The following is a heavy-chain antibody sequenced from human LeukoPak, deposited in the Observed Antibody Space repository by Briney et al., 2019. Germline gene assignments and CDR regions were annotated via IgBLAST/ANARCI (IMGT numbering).Heavy chain of an antibody. Sequence: PGGSLRLSCEASAFIFSGHWLNWVRQTPGKGLEWVGRIKSKTDGGTTDYAAPVKGRFTISRDDSKNTLYLQMNSLKTEDTAVYYCTTAHDYWGQGTLVTVSS. CDR2: IKSKTDGGTT. J-gene: IGHJ4*02. CDR3: TTAHDY. V-gene: IGHV3-15*07. CDR1: AFIFSGHW.